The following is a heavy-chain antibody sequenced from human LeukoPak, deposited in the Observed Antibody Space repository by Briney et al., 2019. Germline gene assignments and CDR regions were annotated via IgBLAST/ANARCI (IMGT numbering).Heavy chain of an antibody. D-gene: IGHD3-10*01. CDR1: GFAFNTYG. V-gene: IGHV3-33*01. CDR3: AGGNYYGSGTRPGYLGY. J-gene: IGHJ4*02. CDR2: IWFDGSIE. Sequence: GGSLRLSCAASGFAFNTYGMHWARQAPGKGLEWVAVIWFDGSIEYYADSVKGRFTISRDNSMNTLYLQMDSLRAEDTAVYYCAGGNYYGSGTRPGYLGYWGLGTLVTVSS.